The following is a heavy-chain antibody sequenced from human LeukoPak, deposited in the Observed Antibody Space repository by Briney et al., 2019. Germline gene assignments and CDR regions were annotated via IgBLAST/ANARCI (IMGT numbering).Heavy chain of an antibody. CDR2: THFSGNT. D-gene: IGHD4-17*01. V-gene: IGHV4-59*01. CDR3: ARGAYGDYDRYFDL. J-gene: IGHJ2*01. CDR1: GGSLSSNY. Sequence: SETLSLTCSVSGGSLSSNYWSWIRKPPGKGLEWIGYTHFSGNTNYNPSLKSRVTISVDTSKNQFSLKLSSVTAADTAVYYCARGAYGDYDRYFDLWGRGTLVTVSS.